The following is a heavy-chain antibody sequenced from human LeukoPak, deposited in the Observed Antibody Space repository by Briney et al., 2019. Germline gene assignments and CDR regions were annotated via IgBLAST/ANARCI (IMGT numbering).Heavy chain of an antibody. D-gene: IGHD3-22*01. V-gene: IGHV3-21*04. CDR2: ITSTSSYI. J-gene: IGHJ3*02. CDR3: AKDVYYDSGGYYASDAFDI. CDR1: GFTFSNYN. Sequence: PGGSLRLSCAASGFTFSNYNMNWVRQAPGKGLEWVSSITSTSSYIYYADSVKGRFTISRDNAKNSLYLQMNSLRAEDTAVYYCAKDVYYDSGGYYASDAFDIWGQGTMVTVSS.